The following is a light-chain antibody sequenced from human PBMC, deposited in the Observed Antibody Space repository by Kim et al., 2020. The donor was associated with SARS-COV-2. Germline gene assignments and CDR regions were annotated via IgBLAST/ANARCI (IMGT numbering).Light chain of an antibody. CDR1: NIGSKN. V-gene: IGLV3-9*01. Sequence: VALGQTARITCGGNNIGSKNVHWYQQKPGQAPVLVIYRDSNRPSGIPERFSGSNSGNTATLTISRAQAGDEADYYCQVWDSSTAYVFGTGTKVTVL. CDR3: QVWDSSTAYV. CDR2: RDS. J-gene: IGLJ1*01.